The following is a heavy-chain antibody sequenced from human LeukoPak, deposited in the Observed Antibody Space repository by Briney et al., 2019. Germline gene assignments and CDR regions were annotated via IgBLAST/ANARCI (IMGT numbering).Heavy chain of an antibody. CDR3: AREMYAVGATRGDY. CDR2: INPNSGGT. V-gene: IGHV1-2*02. CDR1: GYTFTGYY. Sequence: ASVKVSCKASGYTFTGYYIHWVRQAPGQGLKWMGWINPNSGGTNFAQKFQGRVTMTRDTSINTAYMEMNRLISDDTAVYYCAREMYAVGATRGDYWGQGTLVTVSS. J-gene: IGHJ4*02. D-gene: IGHD1-26*01.